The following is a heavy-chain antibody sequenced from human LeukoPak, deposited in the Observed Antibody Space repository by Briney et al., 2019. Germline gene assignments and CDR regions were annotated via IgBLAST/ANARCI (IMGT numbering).Heavy chain of an antibody. CDR2: IWYDGSNK. D-gene: IGHD3-10*01. Sequence: PGGSLRLSCAASGFTFSSYSMNWVRQAPGKGLEWVAVIWYDGSNKYYADSVKGRFTISRDNSKNTLYLQMNSLRAEDTAMYYCARDSNVRGLDYWGQGTLVTVSS. J-gene: IGHJ4*02. CDR3: ARDSNVRGLDY. V-gene: IGHV3-33*08. CDR1: GFTFSSYS.